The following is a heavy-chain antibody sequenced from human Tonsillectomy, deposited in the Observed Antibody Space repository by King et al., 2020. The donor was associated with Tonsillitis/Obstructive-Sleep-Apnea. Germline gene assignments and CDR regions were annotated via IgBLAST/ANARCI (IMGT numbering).Heavy chain of an antibody. CDR2: IITVFGTP. J-gene: IGHJ4*02. CDR1: GGTFSTYA. Sequence: MQLVQSGAEVKKPGSSVKVSCKASGGTFSTYAISWVRQAPGQGLEWMGGIITVFGTPDYAQNFQGRVTITADESTSTAHMELSNLRSEDTAVYYCVRGNNGGCQYYDTFDSGGQGTLVTVSS. V-gene: IGHV1-69*01. CDR3: VRGNNGGCQYYDTFDS. D-gene: IGHD3-3*01.